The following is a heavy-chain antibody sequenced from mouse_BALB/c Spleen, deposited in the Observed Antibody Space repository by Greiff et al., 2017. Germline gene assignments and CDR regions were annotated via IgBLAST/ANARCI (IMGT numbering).Heavy chain of an antibody. Sequence: VQLQQSGAELVRSGASVKLSCTASGFNIKDYYMHWVKQRPEQGLEWIGWIDPENGDTEYAPKFQGKATMTADTSSNTAYLQLSSLTSEDTAVYYCSRYDEAMDYWGQGTSVTVSS. J-gene: IGHJ4*01. CDR1: GFNIKDYY. CDR2: IDPENGDT. CDR3: SRYDEAMDY. V-gene: IGHV14-4*02. D-gene: IGHD2-14*01.